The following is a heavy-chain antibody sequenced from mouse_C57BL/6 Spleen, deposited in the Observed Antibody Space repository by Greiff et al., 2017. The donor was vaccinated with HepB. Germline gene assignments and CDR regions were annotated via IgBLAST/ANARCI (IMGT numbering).Heavy chain of an antibody. V-gene: IGHV1-82*01. J-gene: IGHJ3*01. CDR3: ARDWDKAY. D-gene: IGHD4-1*01. CDR2: IYPGDGDT. Sequence: QVQLKESGPELVKPGASVKISCKASGYAFSSSWMNWVKQRPGKGLEWIGRIYPGDGDTNYNGNFKGKATLTADKSSSTAYMQLSSLTSEDSAVYYCARDWDKAYWGQGTLVTVSA. CDR1: GYAFSSSW.